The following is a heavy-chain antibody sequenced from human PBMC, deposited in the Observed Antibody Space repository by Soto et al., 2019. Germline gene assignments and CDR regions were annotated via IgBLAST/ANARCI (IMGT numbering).Heavy chain of an antibody. CDR3: ARDRSTYGGGGTGEVKENWFDP. D-gene: IGHD2-8*01. CDR2: AYYSGDT. J-gene: IGHJ5*02. V-gene: IGHV4-59*01. CDR1: GGSISRYY. Sequence: SETLSLTCSVSGGSISRYYWSWIRQPPGKGLEWIGYAYYSGDTGYNPSLKSRVTMAVDTSKNQVSLKLSSVTAADTAVYYCARDRSTYGGGGTGEVKENWFDPWGQGALV.